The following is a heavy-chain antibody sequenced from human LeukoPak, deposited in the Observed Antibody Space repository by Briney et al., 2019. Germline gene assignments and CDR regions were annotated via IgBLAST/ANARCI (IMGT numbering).Heavy chain of an antibody. Sequence: ASVKVSCKASGNTFTSSRMHWVGQAPGQGLEWVGVINPDGGSTAYAQKFQGRVAMTRDTSTNTVYMDLASLTSEDTAAYYCTRDLVGPTGFAYWGQGTLVTVSS. CDR3: TRDLVGPTGFAY. J-gene: IGHJ4*02. V-gene: IGHV1-46*01. CDR1: GNTFTSSR. CDR2: INPDGGST. D-gene: IGHD1-26*01.